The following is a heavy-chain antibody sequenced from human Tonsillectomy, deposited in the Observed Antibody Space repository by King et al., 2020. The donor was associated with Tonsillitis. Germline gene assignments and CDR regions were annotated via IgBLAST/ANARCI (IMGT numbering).Heavy chain of an antibody. D-gene: IGHD5-12*01. V-gene: IGHV4-38-2*01. Sequence: VQLQESGPGLVKPSETLSLTCAVSGYSISSGYYWAWIRQPPGKGLEWIGSIFHSGSTYYNPSLKSRVTISVDTSKNPFSLKLSFVTAADTAVYYCASEVGGYSPFEYWGQGTLVTVSS. CDR3: ASEVGGYSPFEY. J-gene: IGHJ4*02. CDR1: GYSISSGYY. CDR2: IFHSGST.